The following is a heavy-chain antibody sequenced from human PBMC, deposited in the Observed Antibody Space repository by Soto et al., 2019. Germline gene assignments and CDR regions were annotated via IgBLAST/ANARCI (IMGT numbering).Heavy chain of an antibody. Sequence: PGGSLRLSCVASGFTFSNAWMSWVRQAPGKGLEWVGRIKSKTDGGTTEYAAPVKGRFTISRDDSKTTLYLQMNSLKTEDTAVYYCARGVVFARTHYMDVWGQGTTVTVSS. CDR2: IKSKTDGGTT. V-gene: IGHV3-15*01. D-gene: IGHD2-2*01. J-gene: IGHJ6*02. CDR1: GFTFSNAW. CDR3: ARGVVFARTHYMDV.